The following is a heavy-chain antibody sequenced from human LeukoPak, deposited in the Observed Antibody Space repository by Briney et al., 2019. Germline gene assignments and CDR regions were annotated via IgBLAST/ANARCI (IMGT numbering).Heavy chain of an antibody. CDR3: ARGSGYYGEDFEY. CDR1: GYSISSGYY. V-gene: IGHV4-38-2*02. Sequence: SETLSLTCTVSGYSISSGYYWGWIRQPPGKGLEWIGNIYYSGSTYYNPSLKSRVTISVDTPKNQFSLKLSSVTATDTATYYCARGSGYYGEDFEYWGQGTLVTVSS. J-gene: IGHJ4*02. CDR2: IYYSGST. D-gene: IGHD3-22*01.